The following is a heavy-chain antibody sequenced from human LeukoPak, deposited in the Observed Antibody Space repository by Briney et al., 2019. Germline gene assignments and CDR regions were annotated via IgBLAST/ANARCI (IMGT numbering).Heavy chain of an antibody. V-gene: IGHV1-18*01. D-gene: IGHD2-15*01. CDR1: GYTFTSYG. CDR2: ISAYNGNT. J-gene: IGHJ6*02. CDR3: AREISGGYYYYGMDV. Sequence: ASVKVSCKASGYTFTSYGISWVRQAPGQGLEWMGWISAYNGNTNYAQKFQGRVTMTRDTSTSTVYMELSSLRSEDTAVYYCAREISGGYYYYGMDVWGQGTTITVSS.